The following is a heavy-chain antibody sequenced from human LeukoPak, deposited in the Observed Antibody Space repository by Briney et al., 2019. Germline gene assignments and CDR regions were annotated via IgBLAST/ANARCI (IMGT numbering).Heavy chain of an antibody. J-gene: IGHJ6*02. Sequence: SETRSLTCTVSGGSISSSTYYWGWIRQPPGKGLEWIGSIYYSGRTYYNPSLKSRVTISVDTSKNQFSLKLSSVTAADTAVYYCARQGLWGSRDIWGQGTTVTVSS. CDR3: ARQGLWGSRDI. D-gene: IGHD3-16*01. V-gene: IGHV4-39*01. CDR1: GGSISSSTYY. CDR2: IYYSGRT.